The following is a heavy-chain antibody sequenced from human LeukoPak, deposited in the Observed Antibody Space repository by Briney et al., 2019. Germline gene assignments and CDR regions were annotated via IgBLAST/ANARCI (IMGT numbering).Heavy chain of an antibody. J-gene: IGHJ4*02. Sequence: SETLSLTCTVSGDPISDYYWSWIRQPPGKGLEWIGYIWFSGSTKYSPSLKSRATISVDRSKHQFSLKLNSLTVADTAVYFCARGGDGCYYFDYWGQGTLVTVSS. V-gene: IGHV4-59*01. D-gene: IGHD2-2*01. CDR2: IWFSGST. CDR1: GDPISDYY. CDR3: ARGGDGCYYFDY.